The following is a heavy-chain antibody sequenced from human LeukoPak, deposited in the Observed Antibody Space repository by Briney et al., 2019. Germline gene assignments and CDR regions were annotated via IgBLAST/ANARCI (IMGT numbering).Heavy chain of an antibody. CDR2: INHSGST. D-gene: IGHD3-10*01. Sequence: SETLSLTRAVYGGSFSGYYWSWIRQPPWKGLEWIGEINHSGSTNYNPSLKSRVTISVYTSKNQFSLKLTSVTAADTAMYYCARQSWSITLVRGILFDPWGQGTQVTVSS. CDR1: GGSFSGYY. CDR3: ARQSWSITLVRGILFDP. J-gene: IGHJ5*02. V-gene: IGHV4-34*01.